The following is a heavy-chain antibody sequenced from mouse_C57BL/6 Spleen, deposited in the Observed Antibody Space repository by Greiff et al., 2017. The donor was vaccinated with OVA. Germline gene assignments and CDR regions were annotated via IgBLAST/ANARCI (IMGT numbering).Heavy chain of an antibody. V-gene: IGHV1-59*01. Sequence: VQLQPPWAELVRPGTSVKLSFTASGYTFTSYWMHWVQQRPGQGLEWIGVIDPSDSYTNYNQKFKGKATLTVDTSSSTAYMQLSRLTSEESAVYYCARNDYYGSSYAMDDWGQGTSGTVSS. D-gene: IGHD1-1*01. CDR3: ARNDYYGSSYAMDD. CDR2: IDPSDSYT. J-gene: IGHJ4*01. CDR1: GYTFTSYW.